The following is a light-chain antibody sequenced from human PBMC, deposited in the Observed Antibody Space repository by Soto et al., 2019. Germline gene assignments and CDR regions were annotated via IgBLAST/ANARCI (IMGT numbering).Light chain of an antibody. J-gene: IGKJ2*01. CDR1: QTVNSRY. CDR2: GAS. Sequence: SVLTQAPGTLSLSPGERATLSCRASQTVNSRYLNWYQHKPGQAPRLLIYGASIRATGIPDRFSGSRSGADFSLTITRLEPEDSAVYYCQQFDDSRRAFTFGQGTKLEI. V-gene: IGKV3-20*01. CDR3: QQFDDSRRAFT.